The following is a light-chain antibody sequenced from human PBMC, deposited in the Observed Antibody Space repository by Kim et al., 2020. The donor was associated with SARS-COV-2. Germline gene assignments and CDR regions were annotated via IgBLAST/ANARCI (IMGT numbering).Light chain of an antibody. J-gene: IGLJ1*01. Sequence: VSPGQTASITCSGDKLVDKYACWYQQKPGQSPVLVIYQDSKRPSGIPERFSGSNSGNTATLTISGTQAMDEADYYCQAWDSSTGGVFGTGTKVTVL. V-gene: IGLV3-1*01. CDR3: QAWDSSTGGV. CDR2: QDS. CDR1: KLVDKY.